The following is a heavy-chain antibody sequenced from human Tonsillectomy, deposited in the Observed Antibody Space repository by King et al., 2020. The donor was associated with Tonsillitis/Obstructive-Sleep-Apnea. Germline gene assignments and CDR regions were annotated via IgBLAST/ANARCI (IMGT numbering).Heavy chain of an antibody. CDR1: GGSISSYY. CDR2: IYHSGST. J-gene: IGHJ4*02. CDR3: ARHELKAARSHYFDY. D-gene: IGHD6-6*01. Sequence: QLQESGPGLVKPSETLSLTCTVSGGSISSYYWSWIRQPPGKGLEWIGYIYHSGSTNYNPSLKSRVTISVDTSKNQFSLKLSSVTAADTAVYYCARHELKAARSHYFDYWGQGTLVTLSS. V-gene: IGHV4-59*08.